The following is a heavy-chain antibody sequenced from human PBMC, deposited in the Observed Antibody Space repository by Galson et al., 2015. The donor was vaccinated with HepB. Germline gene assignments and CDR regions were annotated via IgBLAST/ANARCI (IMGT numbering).Heavy chain of an antibody. J-gene: IGHJ3*02. CDR3: AILHRHYYDSSGFYSSEAFDI. CDR2: MSYDESNK. D-gene: IGHD3-22*01. CDR1: EVTFSSYA. V-gene: IGHV3-30*04. Sequence: SLRLSCAASEVTFSSYALYWVRQAPGKGPEWLAVMSYDESNKYYADAVKGRFTVSRDISKRTAWLQMNSLRPEDTAMYYCAILHRHYYDSSGFYSSEAFDIWGQGTMVIVSS.